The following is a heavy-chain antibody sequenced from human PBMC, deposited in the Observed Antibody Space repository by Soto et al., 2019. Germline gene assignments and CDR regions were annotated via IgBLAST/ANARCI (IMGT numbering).Heavy chain of an antibody. Sequence: EVQLVESGGGLVKPGGSLRLSCAASGFTFSSYSMNWVRQAPGKGLEWVSSISSSSSYIYYADSVKGRFTICRDKAKNSLYLQMNSLRAEDTAVYYCAKTMVRGGGAFDIWGQGTMVTVSS. CDR2: ISSSSSYI. D-gene: IGHD3-10*01. J-gene: IGHJ3*02. V-gene: IGHV3-21*01. CDR3: AKTMVRGGGAFDI. CDR1: GFTFSSYS.